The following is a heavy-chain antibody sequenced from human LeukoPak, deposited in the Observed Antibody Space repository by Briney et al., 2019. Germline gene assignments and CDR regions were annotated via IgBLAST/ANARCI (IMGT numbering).Heavy chain of an antibody. V-gene: IGHV3-48*03. D-gene: IGHD3-3*01. Sequence: GGSLRLSCAASGFTFSSYEMNWVRQAPGKGLEWVSYISSSGSTKYYADSVKGRFTISRVNAKNSLYLQMNSLRAEDTAVYYCARERDGWSGVPFDYWGQGTLVTVSS. J-gene: IGHJ4*02. CDR2: ISSSGSTK. CDR1: GFTFSSYE. CDR3: ARERDGWSGVPFDY.